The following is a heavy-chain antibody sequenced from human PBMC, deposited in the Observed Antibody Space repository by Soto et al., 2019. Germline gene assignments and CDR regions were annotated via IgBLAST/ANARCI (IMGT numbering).Heavy chain of an antibody. D-gene: IGHD3-22*01. CDR2: ISAYNGNT. CDR3: ARATYYYDSSGTGFDP. Sequence: ASVKVSCKASGYTFTSYGISWVRQAPGQGLEWMGWISAYNGNTNYAQKLQGRVTMTTDTSTSTAYMELRSLRSDDTAVYYCARATYYYDSSGTGFDPWGQGTLVTVSS. V-gene: IGHV1-18*01. J-gene: IGHJ5*02. CDR1: GYTFTSYG.